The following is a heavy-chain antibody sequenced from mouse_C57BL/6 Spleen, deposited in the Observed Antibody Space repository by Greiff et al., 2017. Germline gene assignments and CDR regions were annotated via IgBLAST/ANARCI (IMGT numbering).Heavy chain of an antibody. D-gene: IGHD1-1*01. CDR1: GYTFTSYW. Sequence: QVQLQQPGAELVMPGASVKLSCKASGYTFTSYWMHWVKQRPGQGLEWIGEIDPSDSYTNYIQKFKGKSTLTVDKSSSTAYMQLSRLTSEDSAVYYCAREEGSDYDNPFDYWGQGTTLTVSS. V-gene: IGHV1-69*01. J-gene: IGHJ2*01. CDR3: AREEGSDYDNPFDY. CDR2: IDPSDSYT.